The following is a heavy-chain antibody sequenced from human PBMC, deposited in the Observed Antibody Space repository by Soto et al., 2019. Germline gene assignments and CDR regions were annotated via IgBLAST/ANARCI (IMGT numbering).Heavy chain of an antibody. CDR3: ASPKGRGYSYGSLDYYYYYGMDV. J-gene: IGHJ6*02. V-gene: IGHV1-69*13. D-gene: IGHD5-18*01. CDR2: IIPIFGTA. CDR1: GGTFSSYA. Sequence: SVKVSCKASGGTFSSYAISWVRQAPGQGLEWMGGIIPIFGTANYAQKFQGRVTITADESASTAYMELSSLRSEDTAVYYCASPKGRGYSYGSLDYYYYYGMDVWAKGPRSPSP.